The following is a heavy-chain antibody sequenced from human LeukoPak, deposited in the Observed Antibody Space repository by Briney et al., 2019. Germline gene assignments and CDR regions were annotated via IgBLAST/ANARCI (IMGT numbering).Heavy chain of an antibody. CDR1: GFTFSSYA. Sequence: GGSLRLSCAASGFTFSSYAMHWVRQAPGKGLEWVAVISYDGSNKYYADSVKGRFTISRDNSKNTLYLQMNSLRAEDTTVYYCASLLRFLEWLSKDYGMDVWGQGTTVTVSS. D-gene: IGHD3-3*01. V-gene: IGHV3-30-3*01. CDR3: ASLLRFLEWLSKDYGMDV. J-gene: IGHJ6*02. CDR2: ISYDGSNK.